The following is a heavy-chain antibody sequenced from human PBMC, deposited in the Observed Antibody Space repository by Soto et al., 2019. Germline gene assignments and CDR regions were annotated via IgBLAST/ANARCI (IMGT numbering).Heavy chain of an antibody. CDR3: ARSGYSYGPNPLLY. CDR2: IYSSGST. CDR1: GGSISSGGYY. D-gene: IGHD5-18*01. V-gene: IGHV4-31*03. J-gene: IGHJ4*02. Sequence: QVQLQESGPGLVKPSQTLSLTCTVSGGSISSGGYYWSWIRQHPWKGLEWIGYIYSSGSTYYNPSLKRRVTISVDTSKNQFSLKLSSVTPADTAVYYCARSGYSYGPNPLLYWGQGTLVTVSS.